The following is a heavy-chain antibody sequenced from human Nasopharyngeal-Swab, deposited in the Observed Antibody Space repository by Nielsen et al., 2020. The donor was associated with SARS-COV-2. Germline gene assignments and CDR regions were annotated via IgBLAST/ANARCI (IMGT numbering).Heavy chain of an antibody. D-gene: IGHD3-3*01. V-gene: IGHV3-48*02. Sequence: GGSLRLSCADSGFTFSNYWMSWVRQAPGKGLEWVSYISSSSSTIYYADSVKGRFTISRDNAKNSLYLQMNSLRDEDTAVYYCARERARFLEWLLYGTFDYWGQGTLVTVSS. J-gene: IGHJ4*02. CDR2: ISSSSSTI. CDR1: GFTFSNYW. CDR3: ARERARFLEWLLYGTFDY.